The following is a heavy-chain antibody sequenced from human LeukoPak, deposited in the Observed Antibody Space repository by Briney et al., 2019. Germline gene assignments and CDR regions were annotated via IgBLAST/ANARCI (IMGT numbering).Heavy chain of an antibody. J-gene: IGHJ3*02. D-gene: IGHD4-17*01. CDR3: ARDPNGDYVGAFEM. Sequence: GGSLRLSCAASGFTFTNYAMIWVRQAPGRGLEWVSAIRSGGDGTLYADSVKGRSTISRDNSKNTLFLQMNNMRAEDTAVYYCARDPNGDYVGAFEMWGPGTKVTVS. CDR1: GFTFTNYA. CDR2: IRSGGDGT. V-gene: IGHV3-23*01.